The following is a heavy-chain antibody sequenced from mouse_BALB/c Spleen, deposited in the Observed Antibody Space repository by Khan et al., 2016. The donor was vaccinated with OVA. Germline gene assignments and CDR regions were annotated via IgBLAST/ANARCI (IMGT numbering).Heavy chain of an antibody. V-gene: IGHV3-2*02. Sequence: VQLKQSGPGLVKPSQSLSLTCTVTGYSITSDYAWDWIRQFPGNKLEWMGYISYSGSTSYNPSLKSRISITQDTSKNQFFLQLNSVTTEDTATYYCARKNYYGYALDYWGQGTSVTVSS. J-gene: IGHJ4*01. CDR3: ARKNYYGYALDY. D-gene: IGHD1-1*01. CDR2: ISYSGST. CDR1: GYSITSDYA.